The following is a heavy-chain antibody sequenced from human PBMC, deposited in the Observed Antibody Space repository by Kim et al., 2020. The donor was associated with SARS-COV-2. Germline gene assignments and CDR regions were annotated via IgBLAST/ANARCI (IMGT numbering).Heavy chain of an antibody. V-gene: IGHV3-53*01. D-gene: IGHD6-19*01. CDR2: IYSDDTT. CDR3: ARDRYSRGPWGYGMDV. Sequence: GGSLRLSCAASGFTVSSNYMSWVRQAPGKGLEWVSVIYSDDTTHYADSVTGRFTISRDNSKNTLYLQMNGLRSEDTAVYYCARDRYSRGPWGYGMDVWGQGTKVTVSS. CDR1: GFTVSSNY. J-gene: IGHJ6*02.